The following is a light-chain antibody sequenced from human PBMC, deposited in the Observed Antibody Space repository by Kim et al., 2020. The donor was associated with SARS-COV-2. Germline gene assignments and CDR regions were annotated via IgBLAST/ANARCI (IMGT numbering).Light chain of an antibody. CDR1: SGHIRNR. Sequence: TWCLGSGHIRNRTTWHRRQPEKGTRYVMRINSDGSHPTGDRIPDRFSSSSTGAARNLTISNRQSEDEADYYGQTWGAGFWVFGRGTQVTVL. CDR2: INSDGSH. J-gene: IGLJ2*01. V-gene: IGLV4-69*01. CDR3: QTWGAGFWV.